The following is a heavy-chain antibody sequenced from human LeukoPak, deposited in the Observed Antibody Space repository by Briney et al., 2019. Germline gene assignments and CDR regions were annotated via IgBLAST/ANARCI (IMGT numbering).Heavy chain of an antibody. V-gene: IGHV3-33*06. CDR2: IWYDGSNK. CDR1: GFTFSSYG. D-gene: IGHD1-26*01. J-gene: IGHJ4*02. CDR3: AKDAPSGNFDY. Sequence: QPGRSLRLSCAASGFTFSSYGMHWVRQAPGKGLEWVAVIWYDGSNKYYADSVKGRLTISRDNSKNTLYLQMNSLRAEDTAVYYCAKDAPSGNFDYWGQGTLVTVSS.